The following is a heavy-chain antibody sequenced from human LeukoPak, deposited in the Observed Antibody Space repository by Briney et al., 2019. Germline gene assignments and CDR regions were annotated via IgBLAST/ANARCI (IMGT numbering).Heavy chain of an antibody. CDR2: IIPILGIA. V-gene: IGHV1-69*04. CDR1: GGTFSSYA. Sequence: SVKVSCKASGGTFSSYAISWVRQAPGQGLEWMGRIIPILGIANYAQKFQGRVTITADKSTSTAYMELSSLRSEDTAVYYCAREREDTAMVYFDYWGQGTLVTVSS. J-gene: IGHJ4*02. CDR3: AREREDTAMVYFDY. D-gene: IGHD5-18*01.